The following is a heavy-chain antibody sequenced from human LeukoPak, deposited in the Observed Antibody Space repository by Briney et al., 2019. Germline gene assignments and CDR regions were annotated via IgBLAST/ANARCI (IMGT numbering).Heavy chain of an antibody. CDR1: GFTFSTFE. CDR3: ARGHYYGSESYSSGGMDV. D-gene: IGHD3-10*01. Sequence: GGSLRLSCEASGFTFSTFEMNWVRQAPGKGLEWVSWISSSGSPTYFAGSVAGRFTISRDNGKNSLHLQMNNLRAEDTAVYYCARGHYYGSESYSSGGMDVWGQGTTVTVSS. J-gene: IGHJ6*02. CDR2: ISSSGSPT. V-gene: IGHV3-48*03.